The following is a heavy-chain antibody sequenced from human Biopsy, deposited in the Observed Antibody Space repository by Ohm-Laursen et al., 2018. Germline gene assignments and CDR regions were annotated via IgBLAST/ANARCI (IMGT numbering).Heavy chain of an antibody. V-gene: IGHV4-61*01. J-gene: IGHJ4*02. CDR1: GDSLSSGPDN. CDR2: IYSGGNT. Sequence: SDTLSLTCTVSGDSLSSGPDNWSWIRQPPGQGLEYIGFIYSGGNTNYSPSLKNRVTMSVDTSENQFYLKLYSVTAADTAVYYCARGRRTSGWPYFDNWGQGALVIVSP. D-gene: IGHD6-19*01. CDR3: ARGRRTSGWPYFDN.